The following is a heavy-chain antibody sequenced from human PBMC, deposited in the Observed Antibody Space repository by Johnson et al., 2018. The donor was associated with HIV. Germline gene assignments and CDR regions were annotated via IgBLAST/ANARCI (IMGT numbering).Heavy chain of an antibody. J-gene: IGHJ3*02. Sequence: VQLVESGGGLVQPGGSLRLSCAASGFTVSSNYMSWVRQAPGKGLEWVSVIYSGGSTYYADSVKGRFTISRDNSKNTLYLQMNSLRAEDTALYYCARGGIQLGSGDAFDIWGQGTMVTVSS. CDR2: IYSGGST. D-gene: IGHD5-18*01. V-gene: IGHV3-66*01. CDR1: GFTVSSNY. CDR3: ARGGIQLGSGDAFDI.